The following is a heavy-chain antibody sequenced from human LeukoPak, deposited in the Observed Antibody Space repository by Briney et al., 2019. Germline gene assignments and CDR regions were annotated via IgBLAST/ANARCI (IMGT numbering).Heavy chain of an antibody. CDR1: GFTFDDYA. Sequence: GGSLRLSCAASGFTFDDYAMHWVRQAPGKGLEWVSGISWNSGSIGYADSVKGRFTISRDNAKNSLYLQTNSLRAEDTALYYCAKGLSGWYYFDYWGQGTLVTVSS. CDR3: AKGLSGWYYFDY. V-gene: IGHV3-9*01. J-gene: IGHJ4*02. CDR2: ISWNSGSI. D-gene: IGHD6-19*01.